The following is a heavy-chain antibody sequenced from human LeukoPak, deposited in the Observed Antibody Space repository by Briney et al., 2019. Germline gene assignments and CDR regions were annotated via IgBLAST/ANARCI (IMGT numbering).Heavy chain of an antibody. V-gene: IGHV3-30*02. CDR1: GFTFSTYG. Sequence: PGGSLRLSCAASGFTFSTYGMHWVRQAPGKGLEWVAFIHYDGNNKYYADSVKGRFTISRDNSRNTLYLQMNSLRAEDTAVYYCAKDLNWNYPDYWGQGTLVTVSS. J-gene: IGHJ4*02. CDR3: AKDLNWNYPDY. D-gene: IGHD1-7*01. CDR2: IHYDGNNK.